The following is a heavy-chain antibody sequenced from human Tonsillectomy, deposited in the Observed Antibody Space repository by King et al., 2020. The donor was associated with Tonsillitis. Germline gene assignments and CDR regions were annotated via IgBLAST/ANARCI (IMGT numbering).Heavy chain of an antibody. J-gene: IGHJ4*02. Sequence: DVQLVESGAEVKKPGESLKISCKGSGYTFTSYWIGWVRQMPGKGLEWMGIIYPDDSDTRYSPSFQGQVTISADKSISTVYLQYSSLKASDTAIYYCARQDSSAYYTRYWGQGTLVTVSS. CDR2: IYPDDSDT. D-gene: IGHD3-22*01. CDR3: ARQDSSAYYTRY. V-gene: IGHV5-51*01. CDR1: GYTFTSYW.